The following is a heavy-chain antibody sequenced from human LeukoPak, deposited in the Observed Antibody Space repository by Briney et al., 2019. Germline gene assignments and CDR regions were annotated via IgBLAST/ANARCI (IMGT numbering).Heavy chain of an antibody. CDR2: ISSSSSYI. J-gene: IGHJ3*02. CDR3: ARGRFGDAFDI. D-gene: IGHD3-10*01. Sequence: GGSLRLSCAASAFTFSSYSMNWVRQAPGKGLEWVSSISSSSSYIYYADSVKGRFTISRDNAKNSLYLQMNSLRAEDTAVYYCARGRFGDAFDIWGQGTMVTVSS. CDR1: AFTFSSYS. V-gene: IGHV3-21*01.